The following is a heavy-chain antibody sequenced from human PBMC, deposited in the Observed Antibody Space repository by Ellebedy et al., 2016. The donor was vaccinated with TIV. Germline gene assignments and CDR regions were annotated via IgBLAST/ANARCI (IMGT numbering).Heavy chain of an antibody. CDR2: ISSSNHYI. CDR3: SRELAAAGFFDY. J-gene: IGHJ4*02. V-gene: IGHV3-21*01. CDR1: GFTFGRYC. D-gene: IGHD6-13*01. Sequence: GESLKISCAASGFTFGRYCMHWVRQAPGKGLEWVSSISSSNHYIYYADSVKGRFTISSDNAKNSLDLQMNSLRAEETAVFYCSRELAAAGFFDYWGQGTLVTVSS.